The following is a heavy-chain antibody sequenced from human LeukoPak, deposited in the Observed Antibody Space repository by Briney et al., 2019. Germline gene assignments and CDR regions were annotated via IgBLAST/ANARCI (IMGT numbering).Heavy chain of an antibody. CDR2: IYYSGST. CDR3: ARMVATPGETDY. V-gene: IGHV4-59*01. Sequence: PSETLSLTCTVSGGSISSYYWSWIRQPPGKGLEWIGYIYYSGSTNYNPSLKSRVTISVDTSKNQFSLKLSSVTAADTAVYYCARMVATPGETDYWVQGTLVTVSS. D-gene: IGHD5-12*01. J-gene: IGHJ4*02. CDR1: GGSISSYY.